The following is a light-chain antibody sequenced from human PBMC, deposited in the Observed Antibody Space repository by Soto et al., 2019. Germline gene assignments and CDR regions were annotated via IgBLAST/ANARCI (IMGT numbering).Light chain of an antibody. V-gene: IGKV1-12*01. Sequence: DIQMTQSPSSVSASVGDRVTITCRASQGISSWLAWYQQKPGKAPKLLIYAASNLQSGVPARFSGSGSATEFTLSISSLQPDDFATYYCQQYGSSSRTFGQGTKVE. CDR2: AAS. J-gene: IGKJ1*01. CDR1: QGISSW. CDR3: QQYGSSSRT.